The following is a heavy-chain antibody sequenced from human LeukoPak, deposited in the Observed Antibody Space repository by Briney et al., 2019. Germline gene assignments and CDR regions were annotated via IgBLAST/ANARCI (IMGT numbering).Heavy chain of an antibody. CDR3: AKDLHDSSGYCYR. CDR2: ISGSGVST. V-gene: IGHV3-23*01. Sequence: GGSLRLSCAASGFTFSSYAMSWVRQAPGKGLEWVSAISGSGVSTYYADSVKGRFTISRDNSKNTLYLQMNSLRAEDTAVYYCAKDLHDSSGYCYRWGKGNLVSVSS. J-gene: IGHJ4*02. CDR1: GFTFSSYA. D-gene: IGHD3-22*01.